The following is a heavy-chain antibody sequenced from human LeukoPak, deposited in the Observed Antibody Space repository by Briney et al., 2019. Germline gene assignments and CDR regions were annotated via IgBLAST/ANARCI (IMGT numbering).Heavy chain of an antibody. D-gene: IGHD4-17*01. CDR2: IRYDGSNK. J-gene: IGHJ4*02. CDR1: GFTFHNYG. CDR3: AKDQGDNTVPPQEVDY. V-gene: IGHV3-30*02. Sequence: PGRSLRLSCAASGFTFHNYGMHWVRQAPGRGLEWVAFIRYDGSNKYYADSVKGRFTISRDNSKNTLYLQMNSLRAEDTAVYYCAKDQGDNTVPPQEVDYWGQGTLVTVSS.